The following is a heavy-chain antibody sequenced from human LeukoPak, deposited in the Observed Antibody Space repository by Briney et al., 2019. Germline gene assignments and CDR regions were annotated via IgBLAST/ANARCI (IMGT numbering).Heavy chain of an antibody. CDR2: ISSNGGST. V-gene: IGHV3-64*01. Sequence: GGSLRLSCAASGFTFSSYAMHWVRQARGKGLEYVSAISSNGGSTYYANSVKGRSTISRDNSKNTLYLQMGSLRAEDMAVYYCARQTRIVVVQAALDYWGQGTLVTVSS. J-gene: IGHJ4*02. D-gene: IGHD2-2*01. CDR1: GFTFSSYA. CDR3: ARQTRIVVVQAALDY.